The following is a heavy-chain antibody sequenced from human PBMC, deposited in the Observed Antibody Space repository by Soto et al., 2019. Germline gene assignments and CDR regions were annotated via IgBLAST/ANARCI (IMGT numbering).Heavy chain of an antibody. CDR2: ISGLGGDT. D-gene: IGHD2-15*01. CDR1: GFTFSSYA. CDR3: AKSKSSYLYYFDY. V-gene: IGHV3-23*01. J-gene: IGHJ4*02. Sequence: PGGSLRPSCDASGFTFSSYAMSWVRQAPGKGLEWVSGISGLGGDTYYADSVKGRFTITRDNSKNTLYLQMNSLRAEDTALYYCAKSKSSYLYYFDYWGQGTPVTVSS.